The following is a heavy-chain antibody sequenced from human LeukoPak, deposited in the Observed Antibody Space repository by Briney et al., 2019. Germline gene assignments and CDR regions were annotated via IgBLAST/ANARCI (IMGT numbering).Heavy chain of an antibody. V-gene: IGHV3-48*02. CDR1: GFTLSSYN. D-gene: IGHD6-19*01. Sequence: GGSLRLSCATSGFTLSSYNMNWVRQAPGKGLEWVSYISSRGSSIQYADSVKGRFTISRDNAKNSPYLQMDSLRDDDTAVYYCARTYNSGWYFDYWGQGTLVTVSS. CDR2: ISSRGSSI. CDR3: ARTYNSGWYFDY. J-gene: IGHJ4*02.